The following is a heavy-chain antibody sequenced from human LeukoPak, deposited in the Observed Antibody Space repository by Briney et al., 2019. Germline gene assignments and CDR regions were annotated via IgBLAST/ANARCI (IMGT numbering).Heavy chain of an antibody. J-gene: IGHJ6*02. V-gene: IGHV3-30-3*01. CDR3: ARDPEVGAIYYYHGMDV. Sequence: PGGSLRLSCAASGFTFSSYAMHWVRQAPGKGLEWVAVISYDGSNKYYADSVKGRFTISRDNSKNTLYLQMNSLRAEDTAVYYCARDPEVGAIYYYHGMDVWGQGTTVTVSS. D-gene: IGHD1-26*01. CDR1: GFTFSSYA. CDR2: ISYDGSNK.